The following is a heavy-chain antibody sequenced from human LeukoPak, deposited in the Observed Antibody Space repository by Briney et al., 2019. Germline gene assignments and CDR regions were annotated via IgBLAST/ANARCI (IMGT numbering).Heavy chain of an antibody. D-gene: IGHD5-18*01. CDR3: ATIRRGSIYGYFDF. Sequence: TSETLSLTCTVSGASMSTHYWSWLRQPPGKGLEWIGYLLDSWRTKDNPSLQSRVTLSADTSKNQFSLRLTSVTAADTAVYYCATIRRGSIYGYFDFWGQGILVPFPQ. CDR2: LLDSWRT. V-gene: IGHV4-59*11. CDR1: GASMSTHY. J-gene: IGHJ4*02.